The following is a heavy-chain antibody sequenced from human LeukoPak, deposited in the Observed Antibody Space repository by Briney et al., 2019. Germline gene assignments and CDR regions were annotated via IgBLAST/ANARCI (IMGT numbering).Heavy chain of an antibody. CDR1: GYTFTGYY. D-gene: IGHD6-13*01. Sequence: ASVKVSCKASGYTFTGYYMHWVRQAPGQGLEWMGWINPNSGGTNYAQKFQGRVTMTRDTSISTAYMELSRLRSDDTAVYYCAENDDSAAGRIPFDYWGQGTLVTVSS. J-gene: IGHJ4*02. CDR3: AENDDSAAGRIPFDY. CDR2: INPNSGGT. V-gene: IGHV1-2*02.